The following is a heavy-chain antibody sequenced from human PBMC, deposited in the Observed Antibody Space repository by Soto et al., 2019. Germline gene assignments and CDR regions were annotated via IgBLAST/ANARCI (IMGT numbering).Heavy chain of an antibody. CDR2: LDSGGNT. CDR3: ARDSHSPHRFDD. V-gene: IGHV3-66*01. Sequence: EVQLVESGGGVVQPGGSLRLSCAASGITVSSNFMSWVRQTPGKGLEWVSILDSGGNTYYADSVKGRFTISRDNSKNTVYLQMHSLRPEDTAVYYCARDSHSPHRFDDWGQGTLVTVSS. D-gene: IGHD2-21*01. J-gene: IGHJ4*02. CDR1: GITVSSNF.